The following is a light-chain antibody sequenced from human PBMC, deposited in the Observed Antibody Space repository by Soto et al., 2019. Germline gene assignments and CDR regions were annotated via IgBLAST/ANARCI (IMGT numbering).Light chain of an antibody. CDR1: QSVSSSS. Sequence: EIVLTQSPGTLSLSPGERATLSCRASQSVSSSSLAGYQQKPGQAPRLLISGASSRATGIPDRFSGGGSGTDFTLTISGLEPEDFAVYFCQQYGSSPGTVGQGTKVEIK. J-gene: IGKJ1*01. CDR3: QQYGSSPGT. V-gene: IGKV3-20*01. CDR2: GAS.